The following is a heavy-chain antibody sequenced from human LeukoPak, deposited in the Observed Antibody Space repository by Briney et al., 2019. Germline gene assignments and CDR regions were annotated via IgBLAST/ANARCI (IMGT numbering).Heavy chain of an antibody. J-gene: IGHJ6*02. CDR2: ISSSSSYI. D-gene: IGHD2-2*02. V-gene: IGHV3-21*01. Sequence: GGSLRLSCAASGFTFSSYSMNWVRQAPGKGLEWVSSISSSSSYIYYADSVKGRFTISRDNAKNSLYLQMNSLGAEDTAVYYCARGRLVVPAAIRVYYYYGMDVWGQGTTVTVSS. CDR1: GFTFSSYS. CDR3: ARGRLVVPAAIRVYYYYGMDV.